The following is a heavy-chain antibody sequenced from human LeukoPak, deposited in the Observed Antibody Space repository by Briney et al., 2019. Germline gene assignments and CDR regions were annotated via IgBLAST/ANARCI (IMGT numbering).Heavy chain of an antibody. J-gene: IGHJ4*02. D-gene: IGHD3-22*01. CDR3: ARDSRFTMRDY. Sequence: GGSLRLSCAASGFIFSSYSMSWVRQAPGKGLEWVANIKQDGSDKSYVDSVKGRFTISRDNAKNSLYLQMNSLRAEDTAVYYCARDSRFTMRDYWGQGTLVTVSS. V-gene: IGHV3-7*01. CDR2: IKQDGSDK. CDR1: GFIFSSYS.